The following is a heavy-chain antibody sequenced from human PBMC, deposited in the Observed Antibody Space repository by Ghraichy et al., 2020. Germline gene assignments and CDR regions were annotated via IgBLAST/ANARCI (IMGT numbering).Heavy chain of an antibody. J-gene: IGHJ5*02. V-gene: IGHV3-7*01. D-gene: IGHD3-3*01. CDR1: GFTFSSYW. CDR2: IKQDGSEK. Sequence: GGSLRLSCAASGFTFSSYWMSWVRQAPGKGLEWVANIKQDGSEKYYVDSVKGRFTISRDNAKNSLYLQMNSLRAEDTAVYYCARGGRFWSGYWDWFDPWGQGTLVTVSS. CDR3: ARGGRFWSGYWDWFDP.